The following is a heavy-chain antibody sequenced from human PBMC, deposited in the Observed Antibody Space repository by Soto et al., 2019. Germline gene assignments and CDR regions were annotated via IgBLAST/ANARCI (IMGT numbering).Heavy chain of an antibody. V-gene: IGHV3-48*02. CDR2: ISVGGGSI. J-gene: IGHJ3*01. CDR1: GFNFRNYA. Sequence: EVQLVESGGGLIQPRRSLRISCAASGFNFRNYAMNWVRQAPGKGLEWISYISVGGGSIFYADSVKGRFTISRDDVQNSLYLQMNTLIEEDTALYYCVRDDQWGFDVWGQGTMVIVSS. D-gene: IGHD1-26*01. CDR3: VRDDQWGFDV.